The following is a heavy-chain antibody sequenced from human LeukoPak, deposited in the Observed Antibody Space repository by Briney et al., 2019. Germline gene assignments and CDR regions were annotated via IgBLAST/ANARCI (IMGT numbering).Heavy chain of an antibody. CDR2: ISGYNART. V-gene: IGHV1-18*01. J-gene: IGHJ5*02. CDR1: GYTFSRYG. CDR3: ARDWEDLSQHNCFDP. Sequence: ASVKVSCKAFGYTFSRYGISWVRQAPGRGLEWMGWISGYNARTNYAQKFKGRLTMTTDTSTNTAHMELRSLTSDDTAVYYCARDWEDLSQHNCFDPWGQGTLVTVSS. D-gene: IGHD1-26*01.